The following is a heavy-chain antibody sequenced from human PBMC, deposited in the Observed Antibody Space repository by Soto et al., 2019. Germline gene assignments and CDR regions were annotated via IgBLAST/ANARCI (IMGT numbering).Heavy chain of an antibody. V-gene: IGHV1-3*01. CDR2: INAGNGNT. D-gene: IGHD2-21*01. CDR1: GYTFTSYA. J-gene: IGHJ4*02. CDR3: GTSNVVESGLDY. Sequence: ASVKVSCKASGYTFTSYAMHWVRQAPGQRLEWMGWINAGNGNTKYSQKFQGRVTITRDTSASTAYMELSSLRSEDTAVYYCGTSNVVESGLDYWGQGTLVTVSS.